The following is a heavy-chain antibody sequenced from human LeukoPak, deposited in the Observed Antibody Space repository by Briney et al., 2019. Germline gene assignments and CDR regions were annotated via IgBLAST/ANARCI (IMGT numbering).Heavy chain of an antibody. CDR3: ARVRTTVVTPGYYYYMDV. Sequence: SVKVSCKASGGTFSSYAISWVRQAPGQGLEWMGGIIPIFGTANYAQKFQGRVTITADESTSTAYMEPSSLRSEDTAVYYCARVRTTVVTPGYYYYMDVWGKGTTVTVSS. CDR1: GGTFSSYA. D-gene: IGHD4-23*01. CDR2: IIPIFGTA. V-gene: IGHV1-69*13. J-gene: IGHJ6*03.